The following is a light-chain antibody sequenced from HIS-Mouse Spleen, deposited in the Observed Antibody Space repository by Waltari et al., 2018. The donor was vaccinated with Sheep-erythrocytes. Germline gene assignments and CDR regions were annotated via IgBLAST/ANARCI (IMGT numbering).Light chain of an antibody. CDR1: SSDVGSYNL. Sequence: QSALTQPASVSGSPGQSITISCTGTSSDVGSYNLVSWYQQHPGKAPKLMIYEGSKPSSGVSHRFSGYTCSNASPPIISLLPADDAAYYCCCSEAGSSTLVFGGGTKLTVL. CDR3: CSEAGSSTLV. V-gene: IGLV2-23*01. CDR2: EGS. J-gene: IGLJ3*02.